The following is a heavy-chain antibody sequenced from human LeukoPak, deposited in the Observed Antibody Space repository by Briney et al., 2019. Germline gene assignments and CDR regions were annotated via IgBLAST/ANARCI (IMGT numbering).Heavy chain of an antibody. CDR3: ARLKGYYDILTGHLFDY. J-gene: IGHJ4*02. D-gene: IGHD3-9*01. CDR1: GDSIRKSRYY. V-gene: IGHV4-39*01. Sequence: SETLSLTCTVSGDSIRKSRYYWGWIRQPPGKGLEWIGNIYYSGSTYYNPSLKSRVTISVDTSKNQFSLKLSSVTAADTAVYFCARLKGYYDILTGHLFDYWGQGTLVTVSS. CDR2: IYYSGST.